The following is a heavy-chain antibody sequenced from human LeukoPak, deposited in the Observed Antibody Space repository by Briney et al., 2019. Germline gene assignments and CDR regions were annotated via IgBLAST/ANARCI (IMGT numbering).Heavy chain of an antibody. CDR2: FYTSGTT. CDR1: GGSISSYS. CDR3: ARTVVTLDWYFDL. Sequence: NPSETLSLTCSVSGGSISSYSWNWIRQPAGKGLEWIGRFYTSGTTNYNPSLKSRVTMSIDTSKNQVSLKMRSVTAADTAAYYCARTVVTLDWYFDLWGRGTLVSVSS. D-gene: IGHD4-23*01. J-gene: IGHJ2*01. V-gene: IGHV4-4*07.